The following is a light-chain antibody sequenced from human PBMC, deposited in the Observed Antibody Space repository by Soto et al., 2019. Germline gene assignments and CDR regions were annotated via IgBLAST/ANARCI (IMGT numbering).Light chain of an antibody. J-gene: IGKJ1*01. CDR3: QQYNSGST. CDR2: AAS. CDR1: QTINSW. Sequence: DIQMTQSPSTLSASVGDRVTITRRASQTINSWLAWYQQKPGNAPKLLISAASSLQSGVPSRFSGSGSGTEFTLTISSLQPEDFATYYCQQYNSGSTFGQGTKVDIK. V-gene: IGKV1-5*01.